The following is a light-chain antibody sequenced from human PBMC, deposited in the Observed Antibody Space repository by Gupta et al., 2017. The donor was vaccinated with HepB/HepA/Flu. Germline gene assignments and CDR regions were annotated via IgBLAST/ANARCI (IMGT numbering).Light chain of an antibody. Sequence: EIVLTQSPATLSLSPGERATLSCRASQSVSNSLAWYQQIPGQAPRLIIYDASKRATGIPDRFSGGGAGKDFTLTSSRPEDEYFAVYYWQQRSDWWTFGQGTKVEIK. J-gene: IGKJ1*01. CDR2: DAS. CDR1: QSVSNS. CDR3: QQRSDWWT. V-gene: IGKV3-11*01.